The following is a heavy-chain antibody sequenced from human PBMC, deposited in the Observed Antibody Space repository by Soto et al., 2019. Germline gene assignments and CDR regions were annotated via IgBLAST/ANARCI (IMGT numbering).Heavy chain of an antibody. J-gene: IGHJ4*02. CDR3: ATDLTGYSSGWPDY. V-gene: IGHV1-24*01. CDR2: FDPEDGET. CDR1: GYTLTELS. Sequence: ASVKVSCKVSGYTLTELSMHWVRQAPGKGLEWMGGFDPEDGETIYAQKFQGRVTMTEDTSTDTAYMELSSLRSEDTAVYYCATDLTGYSSGWPDYWAQRTLVTVSS. D-gene: IGHD6-19*01.